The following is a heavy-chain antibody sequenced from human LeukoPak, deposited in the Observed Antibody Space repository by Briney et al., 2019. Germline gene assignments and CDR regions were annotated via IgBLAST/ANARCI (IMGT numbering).Heavy chain of an antibody. Sequence: GGSLRLSCAASGFTFSSYSMNWVRRAPGKGLEWVSSISSSSSYIYYADSVKGRFTISRDNAKNSLYLQMNSLRAEDTAVYYCARDLYGDYAANGMDVWGQGTTVTVFS. D-gene: IGHD4-17*01. J-gene: IGHJ6*02. CDR1: GFTFSSYS. CDR2: ISSSSSYI. V-gene: IGHV3-21*01. CDR3: ARDLYGDYAANGMDV.